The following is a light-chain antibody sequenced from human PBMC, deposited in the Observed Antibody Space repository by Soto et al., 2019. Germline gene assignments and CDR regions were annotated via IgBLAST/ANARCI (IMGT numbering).Light chain of an antibody. CDR3: GTWDSSLSVVV. Sequence: QSVLTQPPSVSAAPGQKVTISCSGSSSNIGSNYVSWYQQHPGTAPNLLIYENNRRRSGIPDRFSGSKSGTSATLGITGPQTGDEADYYCGTWDSSLSVVVFGGGTKLTVL. V-gene: IGLV1-51*02. CDR2: ENN. CDR1: SSNIGSNY. J-gene: IGLJ2*01.